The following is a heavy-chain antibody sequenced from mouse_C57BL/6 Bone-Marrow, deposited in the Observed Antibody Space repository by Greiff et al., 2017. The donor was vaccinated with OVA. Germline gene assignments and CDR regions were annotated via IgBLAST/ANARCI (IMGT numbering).Heavy chain of an antibody. CDR2: INYDGSST. J-gene: IGHJ2*01. Sequence: DVKLVESEGGLVQPGSSMKLSCTASGFTFSDYYMAWVRQVPEKGLEWVANINYDGSSTYYLDSLKSRFIISRDNAKNILYLQMSSLKSEDTATYYCARDGYYGSYFDDWGQGTTLTVSS. CDR1: GFTFSDYY. CDR3: ARDGYYGSYFDD. V-gene: IGHV5-16*01. D-gene: IGHD1-1*01.